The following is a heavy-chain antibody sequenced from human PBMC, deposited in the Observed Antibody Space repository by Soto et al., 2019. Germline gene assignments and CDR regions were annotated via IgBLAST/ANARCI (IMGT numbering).Heavy chain of an antibody. D-gene: IGHD3-10*01. V-gene: IGHV4-34*01. J-gene: IGHJ6*02. Sequence: SETLSLTCAVYGGSFSGYYWSWIRQPPGKGLEWIGEINLCGSTNFTPFLKSRFTISVDTSKNHFSLNLSSVTAADTAVYYCASWGAYYYGSGRKRGYYYGMDVWGQGTTVTVS. CDR3: ASWGAYYYGSGRKRGYYYGMDV. CDR2: INLCGST. CDR1: GGSFSGYY.